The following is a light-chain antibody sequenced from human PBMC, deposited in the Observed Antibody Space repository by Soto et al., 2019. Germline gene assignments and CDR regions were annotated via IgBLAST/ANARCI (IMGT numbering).Light chain of an antibody. CDR3: QQHGTSPI. CDR2: GAS. CDR1: QAVSSIL. V-gene: IGKV3-20*01. J-gene: IGKJ4*01. Sequence: EVVLTQSPGTLSLSPGERATLSCRASQAVSSILLAWYQQKPGQAPRLLIYGASSRATGIPDRFSGSGSGTDFTLTVSRLEXEDFAVYYCQQHGTSPIFGGGTKVDI.